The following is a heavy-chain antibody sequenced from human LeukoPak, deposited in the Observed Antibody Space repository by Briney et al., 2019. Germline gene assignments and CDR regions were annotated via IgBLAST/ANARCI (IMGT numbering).Heavy chain of an antibody. V-gene: IGHV3-30-3*01. Sequence: GRSLRLSCAASGFTFSSYAMHWVRQAPGKGLEWVAVISYDGSNKYYADSVKGRFTISRDNSKNTLYLQMNSLRAEDAVVYYCAREWGDTTGTTAFDYWGQGTLVTVSS. CDR1: GFTFSSYA. CDR2: ISYDGSNK. J-gene: IGHJ4*02. D-gene: IGHD1-1*01. CDR3: AREWGDTTGTTAFDY.